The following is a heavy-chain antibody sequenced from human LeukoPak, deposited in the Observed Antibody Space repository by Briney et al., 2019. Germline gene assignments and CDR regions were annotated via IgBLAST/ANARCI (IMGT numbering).Heavy chain of an antibody. CDR3: ARVTGYMIEDYFDY. D-gene: IGHD3-9*01. V-gene: IGHV4-59*01. Sequence: SETLSLTCTVSGGSISSYYWSWIRQPPGKGLEWLGYIYYSGSTNYNPSLKSRVTISVDTSKNQFSLKLWSVTAADTAVYYCARVTGYMIEDYFDYWGQGILVTVSS. J-gene: IGHJ4*02. CDR1: GGSISSYY. CDR2: IYYSGST.